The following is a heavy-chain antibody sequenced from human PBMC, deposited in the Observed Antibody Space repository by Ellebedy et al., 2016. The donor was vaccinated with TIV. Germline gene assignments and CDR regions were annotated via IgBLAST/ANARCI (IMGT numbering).Heavy chain of an antibody. D-gene: IGHD6-13*01. CDR1: GYTFTSYG. V-gene: IGHV1-2*04. CDR3: ARDRDSSSWYFGGYYYYGMDV. J-gene: IGHJ6*02. CDR2: INPNSGGT. Sequence: AASVKVSCKASGYTFTSYGISWVRQAPGQGLEWMGWINPNSGGTNYAQKFQGWVTMTRDPSISTAYMELSRLRSDDTAVYYCARDRDSSSWYFGGYYYYGMDVWGQGTTVTVSS.